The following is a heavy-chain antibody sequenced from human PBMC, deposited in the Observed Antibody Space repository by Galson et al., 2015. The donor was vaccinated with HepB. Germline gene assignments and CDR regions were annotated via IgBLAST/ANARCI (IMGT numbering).Heavy chain of an antibody. J-gene: IGHJ6*03. CDR3: ATPPSPAHYYGSGTERGYYYYMDV. Sequence: SLRLSCAASGFTFSRYSMNWVRQAPGKGLEWVSYISSSSSTIYYADSVKGRFTISRDNAKNSLYLQMNSLRDEDTAVYYCATPPSPAHYYGSGTERGYYYYMDVWGKGTTVTVSS. CDR1: GFTFSRYS. D-gene: IGHD3-10*01. V-gene: IGHV3-48*02. CDR2: ISSSSSTI.